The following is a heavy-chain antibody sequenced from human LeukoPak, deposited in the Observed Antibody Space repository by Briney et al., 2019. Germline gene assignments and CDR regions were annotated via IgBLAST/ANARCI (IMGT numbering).Heavy chain of an antibody. V-gene: IGHV3-23*01. CDR3: AKGKGAYCDGDCPARIFEN. CDR1: GFIFSNYA. J-gene: IGHJ4*02. Sequence: GGSLRLSCAASGFIFSNYAMSWVRQTPGKGLEWVSVITSNGDDTYDADSVKGRFTISRDNSKNTLYPQMNSLRAEDTTVYYWAKGKGAYCDGDCPARIFENSGQGTLVTASS. CDR2: ITSNGDDT. D-gene: IGHD2-21*02.